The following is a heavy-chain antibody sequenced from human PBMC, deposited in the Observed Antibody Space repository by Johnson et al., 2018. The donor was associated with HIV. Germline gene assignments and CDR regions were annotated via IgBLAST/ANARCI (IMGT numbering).Heavy chain of an antibody. J-gene: IGHJ3*02. CDR3: TTDLASDAFDI. Sequence: SLRLSCAASGFTFSSYGMHWVRQAPGKGLEWVGRIKSKTDGGTTEFAAPVKGRFTMSRDDSKNTLYLQMNSLKTEDTAVYYCTTDLASDAFDIWGQGTMVTVSS. CDR1: GFTFSSYG. V-gene: IGHV3-15*01. CDR2: IKSKTDGGTT.